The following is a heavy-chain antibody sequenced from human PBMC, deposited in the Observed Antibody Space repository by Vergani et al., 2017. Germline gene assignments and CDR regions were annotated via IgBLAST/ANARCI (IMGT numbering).Heavy chain of an antibody. J-gene: IGHJ5*02. V-gene: IGHV4-34*01. Sequence: QVQLQQWGAGLLKPSETLSLTCAVYGGSFSGYYWSWIRQPPGKGLEWIGEINHSGSTNYNPSLKSAVTISVDTSKNQFSLKLSSVTAADTAVYYCARAGGEAARRRFVWYDPWGQGTLVTVSS. CDR3: ARAGGEAARRRFVWYDP. D-gene: IGHD6-6*01. CDR2: INHSGST. CDR1: GGSFSGYY.